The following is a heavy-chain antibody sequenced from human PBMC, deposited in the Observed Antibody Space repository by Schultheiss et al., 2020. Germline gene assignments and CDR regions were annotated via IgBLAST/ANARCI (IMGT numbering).Heavy chain of an antibody. CDR3: AKHWGHYSDSGSSWFDY. CDR2: IYYSGST. CDR1: GGSISSGRYY. Sequence: SETLSLTCTVSGGSISSGRYYWSWVRQLPGKGLEWIGYIYYSGSTYYNPSLKSRVTISVDTSKNQFSLNLSSVTAADTAVYYCAKHWGHYSDSGSSWFDYWGKGTLVTVSS. V-gene: IGHV4-31*03. J-gene: IGHJ4*02. D-gene: IGHD3-10*01.